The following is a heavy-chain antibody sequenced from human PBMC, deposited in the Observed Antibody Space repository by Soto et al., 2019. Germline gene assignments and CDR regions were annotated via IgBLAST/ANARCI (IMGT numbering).Heavy chain of an antibody. CDR1: GDCISTDY. CDR2: IYYGGST. D-gene: IGHD1-1*01. CDR3: AKNLTSGTLDH. V-gene: IGHV4-59*08. J-gene: IGHJ4*02. Sequence: SETLALTCTVYGDCISTDYWSWIRQSPGKGLEWIGFIYYGGSTNYNPSLKSRVTISVDTPKNQSSLKLSSVTAADTAVYYCAKNLTSGTLDHWGQGTLVTVSS.